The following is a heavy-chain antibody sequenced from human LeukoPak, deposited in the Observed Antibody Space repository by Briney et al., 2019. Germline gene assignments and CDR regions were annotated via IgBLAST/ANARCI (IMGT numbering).Heavy chain of an antibody. D-gene: IGHD3-10*01. CDR2: LYSGGST. Sequence: GGSLRLSCAASGFTVSNNYMSWVRQAPGKGLEWVSILYSGGSTYYADSMKGRFTISRDNSKNTLYLQMNSLRADDTAVYYCARDEGYGSGSYDVWGQGTTVTVFS. V-gene: IGHV3-53*01. J-gene: IGHJ6*02. CDR3: ARDEGYGSGSYDV. CDR1: GFTVSNNY.